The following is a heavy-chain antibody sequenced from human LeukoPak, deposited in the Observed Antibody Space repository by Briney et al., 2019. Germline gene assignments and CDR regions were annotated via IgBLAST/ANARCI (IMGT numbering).Heavy chain of an antibody. CDR3: AKEREGYYFDY. CDR1: GFTFSSYG. Sequence: PGGSLRLSCAASGFTFSSYGMHWVRQAPGKGLEWVAVIWYDGSNKYYADSVKGRFTISRDNSKNTLYLQMNSLRAEDTAVYYCAKEREGYYFDYWGQGTLVTVSS. J-gene: IGHJ4*02. V-gene: IGHV3-30*02. CDR2: IWYDGSNK.